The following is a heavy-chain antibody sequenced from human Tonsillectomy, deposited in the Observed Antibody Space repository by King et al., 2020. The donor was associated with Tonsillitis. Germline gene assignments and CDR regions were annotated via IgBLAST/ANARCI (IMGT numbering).Heavy chain of an antibody. CDR3: ARGIVATILDY. D-gene: IGHD5-12*01. CDR2: INPNSGDT. Sequence: QLVQSGAEVKKPGASVKVSCKASGYTFTGYYMHWVRQAPGQGLEWMGWINPNSGDTKYVQKFQGRVTMTRDTSISTAYMELARLRSDDTAVYYCARGIVATILDYWDQGTLVTVSS. J-gene: IGHJ4*02. V-gene: IGHV1-2*02. CDR1: GYTFTGYY.